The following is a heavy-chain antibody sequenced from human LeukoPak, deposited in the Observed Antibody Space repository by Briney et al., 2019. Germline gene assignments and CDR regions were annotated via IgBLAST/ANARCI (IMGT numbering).Heavy chain of an antibody. CDR3: ARERDYYDRNGYPNNWFDP. CDR2: INADIGNT. V-gene: IGHV1-3*01. CDR1: GYTFTNYV. J-gene: IGHJ5*02. Sequence: ASVKVSCKASGYTFTNYVMSWVRQAPGQSFEWMGWINADIGNTKYSQKFQGRVTITIDTSASTAYMELRSLKSEDTAVYYCARERDYYDRNGYPNNWFDPWGQGTLVTVSS. D-gene: IGHD3-22*01.